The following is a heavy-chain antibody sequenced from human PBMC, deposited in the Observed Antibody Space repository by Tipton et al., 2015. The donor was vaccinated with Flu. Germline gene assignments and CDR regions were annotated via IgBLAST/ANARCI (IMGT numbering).Heavy chain of an antibody. Sequence: TLSLTCTVSGGSISSYYWSWIRQPPGKGLEWIGYIYYSGSTNYNPSLKSRVTISVDTSKNQFSLKLSSVTAADTAVYYCARGVAAAGTGYYYYYMDVWGKRTTVTVSS. J-gene: IGHJ6*03. CDR1: GGSISSYY. V-gene: IGHV4-59*01. CDR2: IYYSGST. CDR3: ARGVAAAGTGYYYYYMDV. D-gene: IGHD6-13*01.